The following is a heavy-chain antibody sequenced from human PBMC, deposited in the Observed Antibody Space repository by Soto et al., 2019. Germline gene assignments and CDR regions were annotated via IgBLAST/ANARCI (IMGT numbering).Heavy chain of an antibody. CDR3: AKDMGVAQSLH. CDR2: ISYDGSNK. J-gene: IGHJ4*02. Sequence: GGSLRLSCAASGFTFSSYGMHWVRQAPGKGLEWVAVISYDGSNKYYADSVKGRFTISRDNSKNTLYLQMNSLRAEDTAVYYCAKDMGVAQSLHWGQGTLVTVSS. CDR1: GFTFSSYG. V-gene: IGHV3-30*18. D-gene: IGHD3-3*01.